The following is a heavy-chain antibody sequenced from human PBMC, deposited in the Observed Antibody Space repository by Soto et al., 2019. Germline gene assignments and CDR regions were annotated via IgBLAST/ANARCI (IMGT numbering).Heavy chain of an antibody. J-gene: IGHJ6*02. V-gene: IGHV3-48*02. CDR1: GFTFSSYS. CDR3: ARDFQENYSTIRPFYYYYGMDV. Sequence: PGGSLRLSCAASGFTFSSYSMNWVRQAPGKGLEWVSYISSSSSTIYYADSVKGRFTISRDNAKNSLYLQMNSLRDEDTAVYYCARDFQENYSTIRPFYYYYGMDVWGQGTTVTVSS. D-gene: IGHD2-21*01. CDR2: ISSSSSTI.